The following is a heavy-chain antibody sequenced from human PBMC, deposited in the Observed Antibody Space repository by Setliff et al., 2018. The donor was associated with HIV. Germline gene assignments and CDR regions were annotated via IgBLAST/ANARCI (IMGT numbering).Heavy chain of an antibody. J-gene: IGHJ4*02. CDR3: ASQRRLYDFWSGYYSAYCFDY. D-gene: IGHD3-3*01. CDR1: GYTFTGYA. V-gene: IGHV7-4-1*02. Sequence: ASVKVSCKASGYTFTGYAMNWVRQAPGQGLEWMGWINTNTGAPTYAQGFTGRYVFSLDTSVSTAYLQISSLKAEDTAVYYCASQRRLYDFWSGYYSAYCFDYWGQGTLVTVSS. CDR2: INTNTGAP.